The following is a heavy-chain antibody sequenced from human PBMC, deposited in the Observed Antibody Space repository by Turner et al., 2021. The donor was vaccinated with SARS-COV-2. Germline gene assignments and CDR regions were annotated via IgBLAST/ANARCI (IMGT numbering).Heavy chain of an antibody. CDR2: SYYSGRT. J-gene: IGHJ5*02. V-gene: IGHV4-31*03. CDR3: ARVGVVVAPALNWFDP. Sequence: QMPLQESGPGLVAPSQTLSRTCTVSGVSIDNRGYYWSWIRQQPGKGLQWLGFSYYSGRTYYNPSLKSRVSISIDTTKSLFSLKLSAVTAADTAIYYCARVGVVVAPALNWFDPWGQGTLVTVSS. CDR1: GVSIDNRGYY. D-gene: IGHD2-2*01.